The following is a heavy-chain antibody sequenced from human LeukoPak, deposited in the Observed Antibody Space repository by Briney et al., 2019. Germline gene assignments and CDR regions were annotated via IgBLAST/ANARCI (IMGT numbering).Heavy chain of an antibody. D-gene: IGHD1-26*01. V-gene: IGHV3-23*01. CDR2: ISGNGGST. J-gene: IGHJ4*02. CDR1: GFTFSTYA. CDR3: ARYSGSYYYPPAWDL. Sequence: PGGSLRLSCAASGFTFSTYAMSWVRQAPGKGLEWVSVISGNGGSTSYTDSVKGRFTISRDSSKNMLYLQMNNLRAEDTALYYCARYSGSYYYPPAWDLWGQGTLVTVSS.